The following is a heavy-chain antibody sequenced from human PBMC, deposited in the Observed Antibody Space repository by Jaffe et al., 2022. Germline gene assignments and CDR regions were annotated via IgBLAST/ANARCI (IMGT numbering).Heavy chain of an antibody. CDR2: IYTSGST. Sequence: QVQLQESGPGLVKPSQTLSLTCTVSGGSISSGSYYWSWIRQPAGKGLEWIGRIYTSGSTNYNPSLKSRVTISVDTSKNQFSLKLSSVTAADTAVYYCASTYYYGSGSYYNVGYYYYYMDVWGKGTTVTVSS. D-gene: IGHD3-10*01. J-gene: IGHJ6*03. CDR3: ASTYYYGSGSYYNVGYYYYYMDV. CDR1: GGSISSGSYY. V-gene: IGHV4-61*02.